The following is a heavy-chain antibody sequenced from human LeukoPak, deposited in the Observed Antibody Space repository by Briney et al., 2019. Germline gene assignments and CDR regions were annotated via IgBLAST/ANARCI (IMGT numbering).Heavy chain of an antibody. CDR1: GGTISTYY. CDR2: IYYSGST. J-gene: IGHJ3*02. V-gene: IGHV4-59*12. Sequence: PSETLSLTCTVSGGTISTYYWSWILQPPGNGLEWIGYIYYSGSTNYNPSLKSRGTISVNTSKNQFSLKLSSVTAADTAVYYCARGSITVVPAFDIWGQGTMVTVAS. D-gene: IGHD4-23*01. CDR3: ARGSITVVPAFDI.